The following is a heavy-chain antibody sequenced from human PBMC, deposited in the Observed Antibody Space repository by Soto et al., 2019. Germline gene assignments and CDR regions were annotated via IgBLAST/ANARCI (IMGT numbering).Heavy chain of an antibody. J-gene: IGHJ3*02. Sequence: ASVKVSCKASGYTFTGYYMHWVRQAPGQGLEWMGWINPNSGGTNYAQKFQGRVAMTRDTSISTAYMELSRLRSDDAAVYYCARDYYDSSGYYNDFDIWGQGTMVTVSS. CDR2: INPNSGGT. V-gene: IGHV1-2*02. CDR1: GYTFTGYY. CDR3: ARDYYDSSGYYNDFDI. D-gene: IGHD3-22*01.